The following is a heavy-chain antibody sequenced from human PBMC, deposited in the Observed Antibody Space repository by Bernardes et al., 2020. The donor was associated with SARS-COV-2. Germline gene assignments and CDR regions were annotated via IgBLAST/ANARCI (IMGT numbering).Heavy chain of an antibody. J-gene: IGHJ6*02. V-gene: IGHV3-53*01. CDR1: GLTVSSNY. CDR2: IYSGGNT. CDR3: ARDSDYSSTSCHEPYGMDV. Sequence: GGSLRLSCAASGLTVSSNYMTWVRQAPGKGLEWVSVIYSGGNTYYTDSVKGRFTISRDNSKNTLYLQMNSLRAEDTAVYYCARDSDYSSTSCHEPYGMDVWGQGTTVTVSS. D-gene: IGHD2-2*01.